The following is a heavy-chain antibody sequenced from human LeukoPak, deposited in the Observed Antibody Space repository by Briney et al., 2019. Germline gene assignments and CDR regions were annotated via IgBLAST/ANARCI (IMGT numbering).Heavy chain of an antibody. CDR3: ASRISRGRFDY. Sequence: SETLSLTCTVSGYSITSGYYWGWIRQPPGKGLEWIGSIYYSGSTYYNPSLKSRVTISVDTSKNQFSLKLSSVTAADTAVYYCASRISRGRFDYWGQGTLVTVSS. D-gene: IGHD3-22*01. CDR2: IYYSGST. J-gene: IGHJ4*02. V-gene: IGHV4-38-2*02. CDR1: GYSITSGYY.